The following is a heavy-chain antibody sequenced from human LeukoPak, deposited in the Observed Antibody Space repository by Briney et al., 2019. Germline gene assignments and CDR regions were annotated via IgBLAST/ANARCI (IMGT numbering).Heavy chain of an antibody. D-gene: IGHD6-25*01. V-gene: IGHV5-51*01. J-gene: IGHJ4*02. CDR3: ARLGAAGDY. CDR2: IYPADSDT. Sequence: GESLKISCKCSGYSFTGYWIAWVRQMPGKGLEWMGIIYPADSDTRYSTSFQGQVAMSADKSITTAYLQWSSLKASDTAMYYCARLGAAGDYWGQGTLATVSS. CDR1: GYSFTGYW.